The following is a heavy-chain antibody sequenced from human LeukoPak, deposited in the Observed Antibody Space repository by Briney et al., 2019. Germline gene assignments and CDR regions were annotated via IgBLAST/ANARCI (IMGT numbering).Heavy chain of an antibody. CDR2: IYYSGST. Sequence: PSETLSLTCTVSGGSISSYYWGWIRQPPGKGLEWIGSIYYSGSTYYNPSLKSRVTISVDTSKNQFSLKLSSVTAADTAVYYCARERGYGYFVYWGQGTLVTVSS. D-gene: IGHD5-18*01. J-gene: IGHJ4*02. CDR3: ARERGYGYFVY. CDR1: GGSISSYY. V-gene: IGHV4-39*02.